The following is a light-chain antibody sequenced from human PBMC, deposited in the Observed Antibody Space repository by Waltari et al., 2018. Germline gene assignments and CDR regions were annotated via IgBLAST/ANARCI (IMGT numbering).Light chain of an antibody. CDR1: QGIASN. V-gene: IGKV3-15*01. J-gene: IGKJ2*03. CDR2: DAS. CDR3: QQYNDWYS. Sequence: EKVMTQSPATLSVSPGGVVTLSCRASQGIASNLAWYQYRPGQAPRLLIYDASTRASGFPSRFSGSWSGTEFTLTISGLQSDDSALYYCQQYNDWYSFGQGTKLEI.